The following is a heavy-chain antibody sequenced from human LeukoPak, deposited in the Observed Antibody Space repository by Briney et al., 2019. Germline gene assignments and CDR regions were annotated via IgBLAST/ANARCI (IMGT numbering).Heavy chain of an antibody. CDR1: GFTFSSYG. V-gene: IGHV3-30*18. J-gene: IGHJ3*02. CDR2: ISYDGSNK. D-gene: IGHD6-13*01. Sequence: GGSLRLSCAASGFTFSSYGMPWVRQAPGKGLEWVAVISYDGSNKYYADSVKGRFTISSDNSKNTLYLQMNSLRAEDTAVYYCAKDMYSRYAFDIWGQGTMVTVSS. CDR3: AKDMYSRYAFDI.